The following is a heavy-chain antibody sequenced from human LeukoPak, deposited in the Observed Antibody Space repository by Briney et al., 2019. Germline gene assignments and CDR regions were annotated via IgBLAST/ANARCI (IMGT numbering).Heavy chain of an antibody. V-gene: IGHV4-34*01. CDR2: INHSGST. J-gene: IGHJ5*02. CDR3: ARGRRKDIVVVPAATNWFDP. Sequence: SETLSLTCAVYGGSFSGYYWSWIRQPPGKGLEWIGEINHSGSTNYNPSLKSRVTISVDTSKNQFSLKLSSVTAADTAVYYCARGRRKDIVVVPAATNWFDPWGQGTLVTVSS. D-gene: IGHD2-2*01. CDR1: GGSFSGYY.